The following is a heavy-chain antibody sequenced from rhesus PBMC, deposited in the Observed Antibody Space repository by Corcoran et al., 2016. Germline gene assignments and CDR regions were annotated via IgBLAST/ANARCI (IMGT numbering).Heavy chain of an antibody. J-gene: IGHJ4*01. V-gene: IGHV5-2*01. Sequence: EVQLVQSGAEVKRPGESLKISCKTSGYSFTSYWFSWVRQMPGKGLEWMGAIDPSVSDTRYSPSFQGQVTISADKSISTAYLQWSSLKASDTATYYCAKGNSGYSYDYWGQGVLVTVSS. CDR1: GYSFTSYW. D-gene: IGHD5-24*01. CDR2: IDPSVSDT. CDR3: AKGNSGYSYDY.